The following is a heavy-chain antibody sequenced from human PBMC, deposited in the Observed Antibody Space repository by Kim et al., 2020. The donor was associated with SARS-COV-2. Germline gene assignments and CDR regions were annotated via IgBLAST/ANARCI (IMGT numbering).Heavy chain of an antibody. Sequence: PTLKSRVTISVDTAKNQFSLKLSSVTAADTDVYYCARGQDDFWSGYYRYWGQGTLVTVAS. J-gene: IGHJ4*02. D-gene: IGHD3-3*01. CDR3: ARGQDDFWSGYYRY. V-gene: IGHV4-31*02.